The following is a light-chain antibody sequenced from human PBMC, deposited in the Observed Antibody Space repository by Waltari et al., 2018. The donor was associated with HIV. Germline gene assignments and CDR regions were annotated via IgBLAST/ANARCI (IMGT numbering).Light chain of an antibody. CDR2: GAS. CDR1: QRVSSN. V-gene: IGKV3-15*01. J-gene: IGKJ1*01. Sequence: ELVMTQSPATLSVSPGERATLPCRASQRVSSNLAWYQQKPGQAPRLLIYGASTRATGIPGRFGGSGSGTEFTLTISSLQSEDFAVYYCQQYNNWPGKTFGQGTKVEIK. CDR3: QQYNNWPGKT.